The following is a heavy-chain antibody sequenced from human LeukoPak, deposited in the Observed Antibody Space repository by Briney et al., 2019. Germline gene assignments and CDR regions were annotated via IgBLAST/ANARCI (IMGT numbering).Heavy chain of an antibody. CDR1: GASPY. CDR2: IYSTTGTT. V-gene: IGHV4-4*09. D-gene: IGHD3-10*01. J-gene: IGHJ5*02. Sequence: SETLSHTCTVSGASPYWTWIRQPPGKGLEWIGYIYSTTGTTNSNPSLKSRVTMSLDTSKKHLSLKLSAVTAADTAVYYCARGYGWFDPWGQGILVIVSS. CDR3: ARGYGWFDP.